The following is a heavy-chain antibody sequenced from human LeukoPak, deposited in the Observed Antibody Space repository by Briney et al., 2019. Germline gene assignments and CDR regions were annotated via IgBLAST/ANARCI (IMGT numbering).Heavy chain of an antibody. Sequence: SETLSLTCTVSGGSISSYYWSWIRQPPGKGLEWIGYIYYSGSTNYNPSLKSRVTISVDTSKNQFSLKLSSVTAADTAVYYCARGDYYDSSATYYFDYWGQGTLVTVSS. CDR2: IYYSGST. J-gene: IGHJ4*02. V-gene: IGHV4-59*12. CDR1: GGSISSYY. CDR3: ARGDYYDSSATYYFDY. D-gene: IGHD3-22*01.